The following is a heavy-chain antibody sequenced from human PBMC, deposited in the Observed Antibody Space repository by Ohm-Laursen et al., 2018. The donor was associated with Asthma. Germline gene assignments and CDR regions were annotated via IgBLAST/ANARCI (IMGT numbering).Heavy chain of an antibody. Sequence: SETLSLTCAVYGGSFSGYYWSWIRQPPGKGLEWIGEINHSGSTNYNPSLKSRVTISVDTSKNQFSLKLSSVTAADTAVYYCARVVVPAVPYYYYYGMDVWGQGTTVTVSS. V-gene: IGHV4-34*01. CDR1: GGSFSGYY. J-gene: IGHJ6*02. CDR2: INHSGST. CDR3: ARVVVPAVPYYYYYGMDV. D-gene: IGHD2-2*01.